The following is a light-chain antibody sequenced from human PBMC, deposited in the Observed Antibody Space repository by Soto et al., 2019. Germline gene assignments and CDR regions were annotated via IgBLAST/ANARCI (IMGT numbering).Light chain of an antibody. CDR3: NSYTTSSTYV. V-gene: IGLV2-14*01. CDR1: SSDVGGYNY. Sequence: QSALTQPASVSGSPGQSITISCTGTSSDVGGYNYVSWYQQHPGKAPKLMIYDVSNRPSGVSNRFSGSKSGNTASLTISGLQAEDEADYCCNSYTTSSTYVFGTGTKLTVL. J-gene: IGLJ1*01. CDR2: DVS.